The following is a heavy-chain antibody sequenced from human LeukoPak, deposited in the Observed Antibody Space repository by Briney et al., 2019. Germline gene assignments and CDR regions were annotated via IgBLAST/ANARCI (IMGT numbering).Heavy chain of an antibody. V-gene: IGHV3-23*01. J-gene: IGHJ4*02. Sequence: GGSLRLSCAASGFTYSNYAMSWVRQAPGKGLEWVSAIVGSGGSTYYADSVKGRFTISRDNSKNTLFLQMNSLRVEDTALYYCSKWGDYDVLTGYYDSDFWGQGTLVTVSS. CDR2: IVGSGGST. CDR3: SKWGDYDVLTGYYDSDF. CDR1: GFTYSNYA. D-gene: IGHD3-9*01.